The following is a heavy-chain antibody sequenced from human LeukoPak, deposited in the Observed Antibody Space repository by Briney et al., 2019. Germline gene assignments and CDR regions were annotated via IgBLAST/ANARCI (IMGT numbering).Heavy chain of an antibody. J-gene: IGHJ4*02. CDR2: IKSKTDGGTT. Sequence: GGSLRLSCAASGFTFSSYWMSWVRQAPGKGLEWVGRIKSKTDGGTTDYAAPVKGRFTISRDDSKNTLYLQMNSLRAEDTAVYYCASGSGSYSVRGPFDYWGQGTLVTVSS. CDR3: ASGSGSYSVRGPFDY. D-gene: IGHD1-26*01. V-gene: IGHV3-15*01. CDR1: GFTFSSYW.